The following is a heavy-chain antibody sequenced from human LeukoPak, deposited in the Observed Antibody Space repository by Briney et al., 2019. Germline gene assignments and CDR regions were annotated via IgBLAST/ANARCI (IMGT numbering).Heavy chain of an antibody. CDR3: ARGMDRNYYYYYYYMDV. CDR2: IYYSGST. V-gene: IGHV4-39*07. Sequence: SETLSLTCTVSGGSISSSSYYWGWIRQSPGKGLEWIGSIYYSGSTYYNPSLKSRVTISVDTSKNQFSLKLSSVTAADTAVYYCARGMDRNYYYYYYYMDVWGKGTTVTVSS. CDR1: GGSISSSSYY. D-gene: IGHD5-24*01. J-gene: IGHJ6*03.